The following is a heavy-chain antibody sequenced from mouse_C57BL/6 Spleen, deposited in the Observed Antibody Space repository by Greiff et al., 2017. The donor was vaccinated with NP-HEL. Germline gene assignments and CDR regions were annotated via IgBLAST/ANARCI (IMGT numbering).Heavy chain of an antibody. D-gene: IGHD2-1*01. J-gene: IGHJ1*03. V-gene: IGHV2-6-1*01. CDR3: ARHGDYGNYYWYFDV. CDR2: IWSDGST. Sequence: VKLMESGPGLVAPSQSLSITCTVSGFSLTSYGVHWVRQPPGKGLEWLVVIWSDGSTTYNSALKSRLSISKDNSKSQVFLKMNSLQTDDTAMYYCARHGDYGNYYWYFDVWGTGTTVTVSS. CDR1: GFSLTSYG.